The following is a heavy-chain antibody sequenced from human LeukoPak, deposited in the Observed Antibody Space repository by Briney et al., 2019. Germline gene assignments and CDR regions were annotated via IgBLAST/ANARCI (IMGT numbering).Heavy chain of an antibody. J-gene: IGHJ4*02. CDR3: ARAVVTPPLIDY. V-gene: IGHV4-39*07. CDR2: IYYSGST. D-gene: IGHD4-23*01. CDR1: GGSISSSSYY. Sequence: KPSETLSLTCTVSGGSISSSSYYWGWIRQPPGKGLEWIGSIYYSGSTYYNPSLKSRVTISVDKSKNQFSLKLSSVTAADTAVYYCARAVVTPPLIDYWGQGTLVTVSS.